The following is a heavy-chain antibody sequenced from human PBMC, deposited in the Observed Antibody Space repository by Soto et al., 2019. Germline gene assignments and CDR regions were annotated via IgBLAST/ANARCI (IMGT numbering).Heavy chain of an antibody. V-gene: IGHV3-74*01. CDR3: VRGGRLAYYMDV. J-gene: IGHJ6*03. CDR2: ISSSGIT. CDR1: EFTFTNYW. D-gene: IGHD4-17*01. Sequence: EVQLVESGGGLVQPGGSLRLSCVASEFTFTNYWMHWVRQAPGEGLVWVSRISSSGITNYADSVKGRITLSRDNAKNMVYLQMISLRAEDTAVYYCVRGGRLAYYMDVWGKGTTVTVSS.